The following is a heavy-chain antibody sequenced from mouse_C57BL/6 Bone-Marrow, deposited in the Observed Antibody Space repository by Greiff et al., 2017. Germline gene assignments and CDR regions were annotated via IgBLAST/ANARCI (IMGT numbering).Heavy chain of an antibody. CDR3: ARGLRLFDY. CDR2: IYPGDGDT. D-gene: IGHD3-2*02. J-gene: IGHJ2*01. CDR1: GYAFSSSW. Sequence: QVQLQQSGPELVKPGASVKISCKASGYAFSSSWMNWVKQRPGKGLEWIGRIYPGDGDTNYNGKLKGKATLTADKTSSTAYMRLSSLTSAESAVYFCARGLRLFDYWGQGTTLTVSS. V-gene: IGHV1-82*01.